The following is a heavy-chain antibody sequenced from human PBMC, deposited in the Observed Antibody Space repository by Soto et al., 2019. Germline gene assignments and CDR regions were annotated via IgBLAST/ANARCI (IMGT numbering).Heavy chain of an antibody. CDR2: IIPIFGTA. D-gene: IGHD2-21*02. Sequence: GASVKVSCKASGGTFSSYAISWVRQAPGQGLEWMGGIIPIFGTANYAQKFQGRVTITADESTSTAYMELSSLRSEDTAVYYCARDPDIYCGGDCYQFDPWGQGTLVTVSS. CDR3: ARDPDIYCGGDCYQFDP. CDR1: GGTFSSYA. V-gene: IGHV1-69*13. J-gene: IGHJ5*02.